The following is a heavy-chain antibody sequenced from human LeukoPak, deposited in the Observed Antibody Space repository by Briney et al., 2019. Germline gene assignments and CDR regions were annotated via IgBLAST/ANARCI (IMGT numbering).Heavy chain of an antibody. Sequence: GGSLRLSCAASGFTFSSYAMSWVRQAPGKGLEWVANIKQDGSEKYYVDSVKGRFTISRDNAKNSLYLQMNSLRAEDTAVYYCARDELRVVVAATHYYGMDVWGQGTTVTVSS. CDR2: IKQDGSEK. CDR3: ARDELRVVVAATHYYGMDV. CDR1: GFTFSSYA. V-gene: IGHV3-7*01. J-gene: IGHJ6*02. D-gene: IGHD2-15*01.